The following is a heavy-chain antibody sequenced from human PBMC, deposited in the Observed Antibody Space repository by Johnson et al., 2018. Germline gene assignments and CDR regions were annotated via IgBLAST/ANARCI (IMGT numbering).Heavy chain of an antibody. Sequence: VQLVETGGGVVQPGRSLRLSCAASGFTFSSYGMHWVRQAPGKGLEWVAVISYDGSNKYYADSVKGRFTISRDNSKNTLYLQMNSLRAEDTAVYYCAKGQYCTNGVCYPYYYYGMDVWGQGTTVTVSS. CDR3: AKGQYCTNGVCYPYYYYGMDV. V-gene: IGHV3-30*18. CDR1: GFTFSSYG. CDR2: ISYDGSNK. D-gene: IGHD2-8*01. J-gene: IGHJ6*02.